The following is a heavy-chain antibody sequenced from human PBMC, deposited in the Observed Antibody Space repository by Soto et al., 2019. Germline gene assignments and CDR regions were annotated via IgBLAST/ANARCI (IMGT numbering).Heavy chain of an antibody. J-gene: IGHJ3*02. CDR3: TIGSWSGEVFDI. D-gene: IGHD2-21*01. CDR1: GGTFSTYS. Sequence: QVQMVQSGAEVKKPGSSVKVSCKDSGGTFSTYSMFWVRQAPGQGLEWMGRIIPMLGVRNYAQRFQDRVTIIADKSSATVHMELSSLRSEDTALYYCTIGSWSGEVFDIWGQGTMVTVSS. CDR2: IIPMLGVR. V-gene: IGHV1-69*02.